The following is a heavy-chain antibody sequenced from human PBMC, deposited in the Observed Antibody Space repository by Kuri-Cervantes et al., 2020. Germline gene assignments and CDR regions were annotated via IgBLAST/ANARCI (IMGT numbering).Heavy chain of an antibody. D-gene: IGHD6-19*01. Sequence: ASVKVSCKASGNTFTSYAMHWVRQAPGQRLEWMGWSNAGNGNTKYSQEFQGRLTISRDNSKNTLYLQMNNLRAEDTAVYYCARRSGYYYGMDVWGQGTTVTVSS. V-gene: IGHV1-3*02. CDR1: GNTFTSYA. J-gene: IGHJ6*02. CDR3: ARRSGYYYGMDV. CDR2: SNAGNGNT.